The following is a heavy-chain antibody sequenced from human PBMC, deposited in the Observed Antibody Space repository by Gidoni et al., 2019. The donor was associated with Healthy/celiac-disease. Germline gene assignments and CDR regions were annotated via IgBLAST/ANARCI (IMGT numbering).Heavy chain of an antibody. Sequence: QVQLQQWGAGLLKPSETLSLTCAVYGGSFSGYYWSCTRQPPGKGLEWIGEINHSGSTNYNPSLKSRVTISVDTSKNQFSLKLSSVTAADTAVYYCASSVPPDIVVVVAATPERYFDYWGQGTLVTVSS. D-gene: IGHD2-15*01. CDR1: GGSFSGYY. CDR2: INHSGST. CDR3: ASSVPPDIVVVVAATPERYFDY. J-gene: IGHJ4*02. V-gene: IGHV4-34*01.